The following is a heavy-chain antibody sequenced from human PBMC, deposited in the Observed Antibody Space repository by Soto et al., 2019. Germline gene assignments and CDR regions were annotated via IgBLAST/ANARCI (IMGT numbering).Heavy chain of an antibody. CDR3: ARGLGPADICLDY. J-gene: IGHJ4*02. CDR1: GFTFSSYA. Sequence: PGGSLRLSCAASGFTFSSYAMSWVRQAPGKGLEWVSAISGSGGSTYYADSVKGRFTISRDNSKNTLYLQMNSLRAEDTAVYYCARGLGPADICLDYWGQGTLVTVSS. CDR2: ISGSGGST. V-gene: IGHV3-23*01. D-gene: IGHD2-2*02.